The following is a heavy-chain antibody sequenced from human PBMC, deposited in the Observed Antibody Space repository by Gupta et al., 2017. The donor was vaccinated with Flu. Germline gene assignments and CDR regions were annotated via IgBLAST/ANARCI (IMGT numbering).Heavy chain of an antibody. Sequence: QVQLVQSGAEVKKPGSSVKVSCKASGGTSSSYTISWVRQAPGQGLEWMGRIIPILGIANYAQKFQGRVTITADKSTSTAYMERSSRRSEDTAVYYCARDDGQLSLCSYWGQGTLVTVSS. CDR1: GGTSSSYT. V-gene: IGHV1-69*08. D-gene: IGHD6-6*01. J-gene: IGHJ4*02. CDR2: IIPILGIA. CDR3: ARDDGQLSLCSY.